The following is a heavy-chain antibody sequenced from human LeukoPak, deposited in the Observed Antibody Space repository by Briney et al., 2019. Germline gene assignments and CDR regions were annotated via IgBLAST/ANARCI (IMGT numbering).Heavy chain of an antibody. CDR3: AREYYYDSSGYYYGGYYYYGMDV. Sequence: PGGSLRLSCAASGFTFSSYGMHWVRQAPGKGLEWVAVIWYDGSNKYYADSVKGRFTISRDNSKNTLYLQMNSLRAEDTAVYYCAREYYYDSSGYYYGGYYYYGMDVWGQGTTVTVSS. CDR2: IWYDGSNK. D-gene: IGHD3-22*01. CDR1: GFTFSSYG. V-gene: IGHV3-33*01. J-gene: IGHJ6*02.